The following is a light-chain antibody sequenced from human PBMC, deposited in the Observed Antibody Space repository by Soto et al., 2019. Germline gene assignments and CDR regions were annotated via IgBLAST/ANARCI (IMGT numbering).Light chain of an antibody. CDR3: QQYFTSPWT. CDR2: WSS. CDR1: QSILDRSKNKYY. V-gene: IGKV4-1*01. J-gene: IGKJ1*01. Sequence: DIVMTQSPDSLAVSLGGRATFNCKSSQSILDRSKNKYYLAWYQQKSGQPPKLLIYWSSLRESGVPDRFTGSGSGTDFTLTISSLQAEDVAAYYCQQYFTSPWTFGQGTKVDIK.